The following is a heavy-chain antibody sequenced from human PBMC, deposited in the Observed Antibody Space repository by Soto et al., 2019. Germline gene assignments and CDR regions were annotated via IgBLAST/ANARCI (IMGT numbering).Heavy chain of an antibody. Sequence: SETLSLTCTVSGGSISSYYWSWIRQPPGKGLEWIGYIHYSGSTNYNPSLKSRVTISVDTSKNQFSLKLSSVTAADTAVYYCARDGDAFDIRGQGTMVTVSS. J-gene: IGHJ3*02. CDR3: ARDGDAFDI. CDR2: IHYSGST. CDR1: GGSISSYY. V-gene: IGHV4-59*01.